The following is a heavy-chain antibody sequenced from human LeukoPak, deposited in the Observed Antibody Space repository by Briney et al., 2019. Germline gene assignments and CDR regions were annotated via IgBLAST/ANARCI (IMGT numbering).Heavy chain of an antibody. CDR2: TYYRSXXXX. V-gene: IGHV6-1*01. D-gene: IGHD2/OR15-2a*01. CDR1: GDSVSSXXAA. CDR3: ARDSISPMQLDY. J-gene: IGHJ4*02. Sequence: SQTLSLTCGISGDSVSSXXAAWNWIRQSPSRGLXXXXRTYYRSXXXXXXXXXXXTRVXXNSXTSKNQFSLQLNSVTPEDTAVYYCARDSISPMQLDYWGQGILVTVSS.